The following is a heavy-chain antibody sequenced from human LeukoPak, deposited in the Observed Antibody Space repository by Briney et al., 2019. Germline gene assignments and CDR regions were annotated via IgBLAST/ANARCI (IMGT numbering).Heavy chain of an antibody. Sequence: GGSLRLSCAASGFTFSSYAMSWVRQAPGKGLEWVSVIYSGGSTYYADSVKGRFTISRDNSKNTLYLQMNSLRAEDTAVYYCARDRGRNSSGYYYLDYWGQGTLVTVSS. CDR1: GFTFSSYA. CDR2: IYSGGST. V-gene: IGHV3-66*01. J-gene: IGHJ4*02. CDR3: ARDRGRNSSGYYYLDY. D-gene: IGHD3-22*01.